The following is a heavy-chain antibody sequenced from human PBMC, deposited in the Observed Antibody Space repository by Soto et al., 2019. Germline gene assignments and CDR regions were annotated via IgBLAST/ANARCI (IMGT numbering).Heavy chain of an antibody. CDR2: INHSGST. V-gene: IGHV4-34*01. J-gene: IGHJ4*02. CDR1: GGSFSGYY. CDR3: AREYGDYGVIDY. Sequence: QVQLQQWGAGLLKPSETLSLTCAVYGGSFSGYYWSWIRQPPGKGLEWIGEINHSGSTNYNPSLKERATRSVDTSKHQFSLKLRSVTAAGTAVYYCAREYGDYGVIDYGGQGNLVTVSS. D-gene: IGHD4-17*01.